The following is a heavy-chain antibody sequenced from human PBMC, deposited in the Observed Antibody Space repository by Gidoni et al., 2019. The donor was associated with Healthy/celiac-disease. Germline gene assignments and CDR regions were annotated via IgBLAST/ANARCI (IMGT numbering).Heavy chain of an antibody. Sequence: QVQLVESGGGLVKPGGSLRLSCSAFGFTFSDYYMSCIRQAPGKGLEWVSYISSSSSYTNYADSVKGRFTISRDNAKNSLYLQMNSLRAEDTAVYYCARDRGRRLYYFDYWGQGTLVTVSS. J-gene: IGHJ4*02. V-gene: IGHV3-11*05. D-gene: IGHD2-21*02. CDR2: ISSSSSYT. CDR3: ARDRGRRLYYFDY. CDR1: GFTFSDYY.